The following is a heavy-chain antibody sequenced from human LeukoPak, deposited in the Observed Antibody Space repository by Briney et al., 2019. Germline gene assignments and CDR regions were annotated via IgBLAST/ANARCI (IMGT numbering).Heavy chain of an antibody. D-gene: IGHD3-3*01. CDR3: ARGDFWSGYSSLFDY. CDR2: IYHSGST. Sequence: PSQTLSLTCSVSGGSISSGGDYWSWIRQPPGKGLEWIGYIYHSGSTYYNPSLKSRVTLSVDRSKNQFSLKLSSVTAADTAVYYCARGDFWSGYSSLFDYWGQGTLVTVSS. J-gene: IGHJ4*02. V-gene: IGHV4-30-2*01. CDR1: GGSISSGGDY.